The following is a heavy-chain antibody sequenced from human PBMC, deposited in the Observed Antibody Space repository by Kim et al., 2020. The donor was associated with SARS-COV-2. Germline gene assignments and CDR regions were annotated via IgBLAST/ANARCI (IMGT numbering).Heavy chain of an antibody. CDR1: GFTFDDYA. D-gene: IGHD6-13*01. J-gene: IGHJ3*02. Sequence: GGSLRLSCAASGFTFDDYAMHWVRQAPGKGLEWVSGISWNRGSIGYADAVKGRFTISRDNAKNSLYLQMNSLRAEDTALYYCAKASSPYSSSWYSAFDIWGQGKMVTVSS. CDR2: ISWNRGSI. V-gene: IGHV3-9*01. CDR3: AKASSPYSSSWYSAFDI.